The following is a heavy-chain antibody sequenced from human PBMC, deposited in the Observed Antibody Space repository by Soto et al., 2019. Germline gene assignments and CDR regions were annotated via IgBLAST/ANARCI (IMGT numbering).Heavy chain of an antibody. V-gene: IGHV1-18*04. Sequence: GASVKVSCKASGYTFTSYGISWVRQAPGQGLEWMGWISAYNGNTNYAQKLQGRVTMTTDTSTSTAYMELRSLRSDDTAVYYCARSVPAAIPGVWFDPWGQGTLVTVSS. CDR2: ISAYNGNT. CDR3: ARSVPAAIPGVWFDP. D-gene: IGHD2-2*02. CDR1: GYTFTSYG. J-gene: IGHJ5*02.